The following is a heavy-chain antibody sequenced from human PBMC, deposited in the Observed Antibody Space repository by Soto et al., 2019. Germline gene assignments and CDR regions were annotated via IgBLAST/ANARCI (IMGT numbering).Heavy chain of an antibody. V-gene: IGHV3-49*03. CDR3: TSRVEVATILDLGSDY. J-gene: IGHJ4*02. D-gene: IGHD5-12*01. CDR2: IRSKAYGGTT. Sequence: PGGSLRLSCAASGFTFGDYAMSWFRQAPGKGLEWVGFIRSKAYGGTTEYAASVKGRFTISRDDSKSIAYLQMNSLKTEDTAVYYCTSRVEVATILDLGSDYWGQGTLVTVSS. CDR1: GFTFGDYA.